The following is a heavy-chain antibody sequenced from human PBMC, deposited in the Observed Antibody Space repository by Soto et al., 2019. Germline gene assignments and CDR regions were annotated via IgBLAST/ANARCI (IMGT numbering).Heavy chain of an antibody. CDR2: ISTYNGNT. Sequence: QVQLVQSGAEVKKPGASVKVSCKASGYIFTSHGISWVRQAPGQGLEWMGRISTYNGNTKYAQKLQGRVTMTTDTSASIAYMELRSLRSDDPAGYYCARDNGQWLVSDWGQGTLVTVSS. CDR3: ARDNGQWLVSD. J-gene: IGHJ1*01. CDR1: GYIFTSHG. V-gene: IGHV1-18*01. D-gene: IGHD6-19*01.